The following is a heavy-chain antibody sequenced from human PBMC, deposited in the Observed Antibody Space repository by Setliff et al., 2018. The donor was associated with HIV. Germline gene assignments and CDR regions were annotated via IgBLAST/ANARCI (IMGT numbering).Heavy chain of an antibody. J-gene: IGHJ3*02. CDR1: GFTFKTFA. Sequence: PGGSLRLSCVASGFTFKTFAMHWVRQAPGKGLEWVSVISYDGSRTYYADSVKGRFAISRDNSKNSLYLQMNSLRAEDTAVYYCARNTDVDSVYRPFHIWGQGTMVTVSS. D-gene: IGHD1-26*01. CDR3: ARNTDVDSVYRPFHI. V-gene: IGHV3-30*07. CDR2: ISYDGSRT.